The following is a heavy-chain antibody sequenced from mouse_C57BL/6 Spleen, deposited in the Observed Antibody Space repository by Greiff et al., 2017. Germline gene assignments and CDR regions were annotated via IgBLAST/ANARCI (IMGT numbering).Heavy chain of an antibody. J-gene: IGHJ2*01. Sequence: EVMLVESGGGLVQPGGSLKLSCAASGFTFSDYYMYWVRQTPEKRLEWVAYISNGGGSTYYPDTVKGRFTISRDNAKNTLYLQMSRLKSEDTAMYYCARRGYCSSYVYFDYWGQGTTLTVSS. V-gene: IGHV5-12*01. D-gene: IGHD1-1*01. CDR3: ARRGYCSSYVYFDY. CDR1: GFTFSDYY. CDR2: ISNGGGST.